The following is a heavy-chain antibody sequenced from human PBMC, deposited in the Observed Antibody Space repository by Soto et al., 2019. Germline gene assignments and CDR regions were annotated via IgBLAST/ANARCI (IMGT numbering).Heavy chain of an antibody. CDR1: GFTFDDYA. CDR2: ISWNSGSI. CDR3: ASLGIVVVTADY. J-gene: IGHJ4*02. D-gene: IGHD2-21*02. Sequence: EVQLVESGGGLVQPGRSLRLSCAASGFTFDDYAMHWVRQAPGKGLEWVSGISWNSGSIGYADSVKGRFTISRDNAKNSLYLQMNSLRAEDTAVYYCASLGIVVVTADYWGQGTLVTVSS. V-gene: IGHV3-9*01.